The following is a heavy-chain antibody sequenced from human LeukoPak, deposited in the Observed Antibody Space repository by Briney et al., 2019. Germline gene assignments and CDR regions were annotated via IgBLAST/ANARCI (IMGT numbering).Heavy chain of an antibody. CDR1: GYTFTSYG. CDR3: AREGREAITMIAKMGFDY. Sequence: ASVKVSCKASGYTFTSYGISWVRQAPGQGLEWMGWISAYNGNTNYAQKLQGRVTMTTDTSTSTAYMELRSLRSDDTAVYYCAREGREAITMIAKMGFDYWGQGTLVTVSS. J-gene: IGHJ4*02. CDR2: ISAYNGNT. V-gene: IGHV1-18*01. D-gene: IGHD3-22*01.